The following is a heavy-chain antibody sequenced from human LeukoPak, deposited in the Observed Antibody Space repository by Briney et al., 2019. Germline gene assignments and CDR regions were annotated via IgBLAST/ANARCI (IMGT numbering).Heavy chain of an antibody. V-gene: IGHV3-7*01. D-gene: IGHD2-15*01. CDR3: ARGVVADYFFGY. CDR2: IKQDGSEK. J-gene: IGHJ4*02. CDR1: GFTFSSYA. Sequence: GGSLRLSCAASGFTFSSYAMSWVRQAPGKGLEWVANIKQDGSEKYYVDSVKGRFTISRDNAKNSLYLQMNSLRAEDTAVYYCARGVVADYFFGYWGQGTLVTVSS.